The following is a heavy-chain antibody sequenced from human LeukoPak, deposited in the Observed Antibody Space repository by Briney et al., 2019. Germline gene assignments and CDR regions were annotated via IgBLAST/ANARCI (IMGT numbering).Heavy chain of an antibody. CDR2: IRYDGSNI. J-gene: IGHJ4*02. D-gene: IGHD1-26*01. CDR1: GFMFSNCG. V-gene: IGHV3-30*02. Sequence: GGSLRLSCATSGFMFSNCGMHWVRQVPGKGLEWVAFIRYDGSNIYYADSVKGRFTISRDNSKNTLFLLMDSLKVEDTALYYCAKSISVNYQIDYWGQGTLLTVSS. CDR3: AKSISVNYQIDY.